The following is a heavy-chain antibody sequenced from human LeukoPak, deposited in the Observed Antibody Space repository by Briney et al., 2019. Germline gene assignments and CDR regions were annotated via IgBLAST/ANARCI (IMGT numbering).Heavy chain of an antibody. CDR1: GGSFSAFY. CDR2: LSHTGNT. V-gene: IGHV4-34*01. CDR3: ARGAYCTSNNCYGFDY. D-gene: IGHD2-2*01. Sequence: SETLSLTCNVSGGSFSAFYWSWIRQPPGEGLEWVGELSHTGNTNYNPSLKSRVTFSVDTSKRQFSLRLKSVTAADTAVYYCARGAYCTSNNCYGFDYWGQGILVTISS. J-gene: IGHJ4*02.